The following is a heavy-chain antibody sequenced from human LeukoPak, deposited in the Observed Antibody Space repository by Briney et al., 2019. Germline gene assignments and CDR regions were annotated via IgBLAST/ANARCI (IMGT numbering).Heavy chain of an antibody. V-gene: IGHV3-21*01. D-gene: IGHD6-19*01. CDR1: GFTFRSYS. CDR2: ISSSSSYI. Sequence: GGSLRLSCASSGFTFRSYSMNWVSQAPGKGLEWVSSISSSSSYIYYADSVKGRFTISRDNAKNSLYLQMNSLRAEDTAVYYCAMRIAVAGSLDYWGQGTLVTVSS. CDR3: AMRIAVAGSLDY. J-gene: IGHJ4*02.